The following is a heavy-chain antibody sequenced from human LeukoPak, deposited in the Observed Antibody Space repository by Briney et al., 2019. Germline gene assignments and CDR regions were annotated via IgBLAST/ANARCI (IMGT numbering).Heavy chain of an antibody. J-gene: IGHJ3*02. CDR1: GYTFTGYY. CDR3: ARVKSQELVPLGAFDI. D-gene: IGHD3-10*01. V-gene: IGHV1-2*02. CDR2: INPNSGGT. Sequence: ASVKVSCKASGYTFTGYYIHWVRQAPGQGLEWMGWINPNSGGTNYAQRFQGRVTMTRDTSISTAYMELSRLTSDDTAVYYCARVKSQELVPLGAFDIWGQGTMVTVSS.